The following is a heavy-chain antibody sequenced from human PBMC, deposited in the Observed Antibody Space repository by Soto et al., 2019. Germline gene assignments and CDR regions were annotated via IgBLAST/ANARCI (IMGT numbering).Heavy chain of an antibody. CDR2: IYHSGST. V-gene: IGHV4-4*02. CDR1: SGSISSSNW. J-gene: IGHJ4*02. CDR3: ARDPHPHGIPVAGIVYYFDY. D-gene: IGHD6-19*01. Sequence: SETLSLTCAVSSGSISSSNWWSWVRQPPGKGLEWIGEIYHSGSTNYNPSLKSRVTISVDKSKNQFSLKLSSVTAADTAVYYCARDPHPHGIPVAGIVYYFDYWGQGTLVTVSS.